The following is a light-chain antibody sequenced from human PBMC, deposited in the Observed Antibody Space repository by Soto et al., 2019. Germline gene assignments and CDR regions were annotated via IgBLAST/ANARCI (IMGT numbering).Light chain of an antibody. V-gene: IGKV3-11*01. CDR3: QQRSNWPLT. CDR1: QSVSSY. J-gene: IGKJ4*01. Sequence: EIVLTQSPATLSLSPGERATLSCRASQSVSSYLAWYQPKPGQAPRLLIYDASNRATGVPARFSGSGSGTDLTLTISSLEPEDFAVYYCQQRSNWPLTFGGGTKVEIK. CDR2: DAS.